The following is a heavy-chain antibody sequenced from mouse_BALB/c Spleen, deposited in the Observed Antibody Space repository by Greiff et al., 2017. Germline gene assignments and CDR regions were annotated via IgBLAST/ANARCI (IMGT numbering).Heavy chain of an antibody. Sequence: EVQLKQSGPGLVKPSQSLSLTCSVTGYSITSGYYWNWIRQFPGNKLEWMGYISYDGSNNYNPSLKNRISITRDTSKNQFFLKLNSVTTEDTATYYCARPVGNYEGYAMDYWGQGTSVTVSS. J-gene: IGHJ4*01. D-gene: IGHD2-1*01. CDR2: ISYDGSN. CDR3: ARPVGNYEGYAMDY. V-gene: IGHV3-6*02. CDR1: GYSITSGYY.